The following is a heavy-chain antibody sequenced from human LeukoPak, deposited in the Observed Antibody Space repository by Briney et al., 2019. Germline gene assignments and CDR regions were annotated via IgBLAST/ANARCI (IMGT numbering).Heavy chain of an antibody. D-gene: IGHD6-6*01. V-gene: IGHV3-7*01. Sequence: SGGSLRLSCAASGFTFSSYWMSWVRQAPGKGLEWVANIKQDGSETYYVDSVKGRFTISRDNAKNSLYLQMNSLRAEDTAVYYCARDSIAGVAAPDAFDIWGQGTMVTVSS. J-gene: IGHJ3*02. CDR3: ARDSIAGVAAPDAFDI. CDR2: IKQDGSET. CDR1: GFTFSSYW.